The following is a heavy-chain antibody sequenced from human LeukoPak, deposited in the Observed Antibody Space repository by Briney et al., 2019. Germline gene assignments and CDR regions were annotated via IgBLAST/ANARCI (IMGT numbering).Heavy chain of an antibody. D-gene: IGHD4-17*01. J-gene: IGHJ4*02. Sequence: GGSLRLSCAATGFTFSSYEMNWVRQAPGKGLQRPSYITRSGSTIYYADSVKGRFTIPRDNAKNSLYLQMNSLRADDTAGYYCARDYGDYGDYWGQGTLVTVSS. CDR3: ARDYGDYGDY. CDR2: ITRSGSTI. V-gene: IGHV3-48*03. CDR1: GFTFSSYE.